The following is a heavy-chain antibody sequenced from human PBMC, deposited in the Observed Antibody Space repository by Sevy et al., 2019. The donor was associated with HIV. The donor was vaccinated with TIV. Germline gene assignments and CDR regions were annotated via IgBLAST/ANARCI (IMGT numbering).Heavy chain of an antibody. CDR1: GFTVSNNY. Sequence: GGSLRLSCEASGFTVSNNYMSWVRQAPGKGLEWVSVIYRGDSTYYADSVKGRFTISRDNSKNMLYLQMNSLRAEDTAVYYCARLCVYHYDSSGYYTTGNAFDLWGQGTTVTVSS. CDR3: ARLCVYHYDSSGYYTTGNAFDL. J-gene: IGHJ3*01. V-gene: IGHV3-53*01. CDR2: IYRGDST. D-gene: IGHD3-22*01.